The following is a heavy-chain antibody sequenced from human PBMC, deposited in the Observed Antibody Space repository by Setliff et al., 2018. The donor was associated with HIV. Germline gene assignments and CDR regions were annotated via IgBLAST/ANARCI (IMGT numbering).Heavy chain of an antibody. CDR2: MVYDGSNK. V-gene: IGHV3-30*02. CDR3: AKDWVAGSGELLLDY. CDR1: GFTFSTYG. J-gene: IGHJ4*02. D-gene: IGHD3-10*01. Sequence: GGSLRLSCAASGFTFSTYGMHWVRQAPGKGLEWVTFMVYDGSNKYYAGSVKGRFTISRDKSKNTMYLQMNSLRAEDTAIYYCAKDWVAGSGELLLDYWGQGTLVTVSS.